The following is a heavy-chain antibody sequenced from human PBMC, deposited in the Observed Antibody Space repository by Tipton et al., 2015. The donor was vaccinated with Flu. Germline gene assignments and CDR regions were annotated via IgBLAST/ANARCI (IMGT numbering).Heavy chain of an antibody. CDR2: IYYSGST. V-gene: IGHV4-39*07. CDR3: ARRNYSNYVSQPKNWFDH. D-gene: IGHD4-11*01. J-gene: IGHJ5*02. CDR1: GGSISSSSDY. Sequence: TLSLTCNVSGGSISSSSDYWGWIRQPPGKGLEWIGTIYYSGSTYYNPSLRSRVTISVDSSRNRFSLKVKSVTAADTATYYCARRNYSNYVSQPKNWFDHWGQGILVTVSS.